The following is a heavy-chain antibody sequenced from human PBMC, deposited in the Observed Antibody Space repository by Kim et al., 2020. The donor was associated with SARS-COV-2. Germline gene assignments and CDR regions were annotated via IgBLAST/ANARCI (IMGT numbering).Heavy chain of an antibody. D-gene: IGHD2-21*01. J-gene: IGHJ5*02. CDR1: GGSISSYY. V-gene: IGHV4-59*13. CDR2: IYYSGST. CDR3: ARSRSIRNWFDP. Sequence: SETLSLTCTVSGGSISSYYWSWIRQPPGKGLEWIGYIYYSGSTNYNPSLKSRVTISVDTSQNQFSLKLSSVTAADTAVYYCARSRSIRNWFDPWGQGTLVTVSS.